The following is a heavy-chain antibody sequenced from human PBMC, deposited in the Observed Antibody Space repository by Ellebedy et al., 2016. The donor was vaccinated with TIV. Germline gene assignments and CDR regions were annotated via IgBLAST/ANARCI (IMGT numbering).Heavy chain of an antibody. V-gene: IGHV1-69*06. CDR1: GGTFSSYA. D-gene: IGHD3-10*01. Sequence: ASVKVSCKASGGTFSSYAISWVRQAPGQGLEWMGGIIPIFGTANYAQKFQGRVTMTEDTSTDTAYMELRSLRSDDTAVYYCAREIWFGESNHDYYYYYGMDVWGQGTTVTVSS. CDR2: IIPIFGTA. J-gene: IGHJ6*02. CDR3: AREIWFGESNHDYYYYYGMDV.